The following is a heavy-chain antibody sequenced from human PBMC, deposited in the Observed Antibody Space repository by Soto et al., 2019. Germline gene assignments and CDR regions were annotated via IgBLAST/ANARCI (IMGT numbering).Heavy chain of an antibody. CDR3: AKDKVTKGSYSYYMDV. D-gene: IGHD4-17*01. V-gene: IGHV3-9*01. Sequence: EVQLVDSGGDLVQPGRSLRLSCAASGFTFEDYAMHWVRQAPGKGLEWVSGITWNSGSIDYADSVKGRFTISRDNARNSLYLQMNSLRREDTALYYCAKDKVTKGSYSYYMDVWGKGTTVTVSS. CDR2: ITWNSGSI. CDR1: GFTFEDYA. J-gene: IGHJ6*03.